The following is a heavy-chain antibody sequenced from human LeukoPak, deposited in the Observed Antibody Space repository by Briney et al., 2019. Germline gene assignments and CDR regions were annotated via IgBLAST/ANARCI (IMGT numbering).Heavy chain of an antibody. D-gene: IGHD6-19*01. V-gene: IGHV3-48*01. CDR3: AKSGSQWLAPDY. Sequence: GGSLRLSCAASEFTFSSYSMNWVRQAPGKGLEWVSYITSSSSGLWYADSVKGRFTISRDNSKNTLYLQMNSLRADDTALYYCAKSGSQWLAPDYWGQGTLVTVSS. CDR1: EFTFSSYS. CDR2: ITSSSSGL. J-gene: IGHJ4*02.